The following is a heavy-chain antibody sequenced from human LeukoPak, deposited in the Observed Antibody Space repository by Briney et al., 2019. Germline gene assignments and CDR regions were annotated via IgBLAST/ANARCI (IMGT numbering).Heavy chain of an antibody. D-gene: IGHD6-13*01. CDR1: GFTFSDYY. CDR3: ARGPVYSSTPNWFDP. J-gene: IGHJ5*02. CDR2: INHSGST. V-gene: IGHV4-34*01. Sequence: GSLRLSCAASGFTFSDYYMSWIRQPPGKGLEWIGEINHSGSTNYNPSLKSRVTISVDTSKNQFSLKLSSVTAADTAVYYCARGPVYSSTPNWFDPWGQGTLVTVSS.